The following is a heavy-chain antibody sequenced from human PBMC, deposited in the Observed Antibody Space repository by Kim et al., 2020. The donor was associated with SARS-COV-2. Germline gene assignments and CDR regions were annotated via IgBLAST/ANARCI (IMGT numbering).Heavy chain of an antibody. J-gene: IGHJ5*02. Sequence: GSLRLSCAASGFTFSSYGMHWVRQAPGKGLEWVAVIWYDGSNKYYADSVKGRFTISRDNSKNTLYLQMNSLRAEDTAVYYCAKDPANDNWFDPWGQGTLVTVSS. CDR3: AKDPANDNWFDP. CDR2: IWYDGSNK. CDR1: GFTFSSYG. V-gene: IGHV3-33*06. D-gene: IGHD2-2*01.